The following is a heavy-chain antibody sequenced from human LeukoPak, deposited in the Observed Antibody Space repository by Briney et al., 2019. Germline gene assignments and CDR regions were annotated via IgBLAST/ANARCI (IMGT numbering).Heavy chain of an antibody. Sequence: ASVKVSCKASGYTFTSYDINWVRQATGQGLEWMGWMNPNSGNTGYAQKFQGRVTITADKSTSTAYMELSSLRSEDTAVYYCARDKARNSYCGGDCYSGYWGQGTLVTVSS. V-gene: IGHV1-8*03. J-gene: IGHJ4*02. D-gene: IGHD2-21*01. CDR3: ARDKARNSYCGGDCYSGY. CDR2: MNPNSGNT. CDR1: GYTFTSYD.